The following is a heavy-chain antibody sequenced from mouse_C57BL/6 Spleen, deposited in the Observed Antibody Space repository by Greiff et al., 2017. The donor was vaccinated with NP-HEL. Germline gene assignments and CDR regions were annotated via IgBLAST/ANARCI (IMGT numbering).Heavy chain of an antibody. CDR3: AREIDYGSSLYFDV. V-gene: IGHV3-6*01. J-gene: IGHJ1*03. CDR2: ISYDGSN. Sequence: EVQLQQSGPGLVKPSQSLSLTCSVTGYSITSGYYWNWIRQFPGNKLEWMGYISYDGSNKYNPSLKNRISITRDTSKNQFFLKLNSVTTEDTATYYCAREIDYGSSLYFDVWGTGTTVTVSS. CDR1: GYSITSGYY. D-gene: IGHD1-1*01.